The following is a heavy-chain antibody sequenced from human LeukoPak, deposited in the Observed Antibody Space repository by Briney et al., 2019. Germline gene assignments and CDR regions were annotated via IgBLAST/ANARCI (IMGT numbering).Heavy chain of an antibody. D-gene: IGHD3-3*01. CDR3: AKSRGQSGYYYYGMDV. CDR1: GFTFNRNA. Sequence: PGGSLRLSCAASGFTFNRNAISWVRQAPGKGLEWVSVISGSGGATFYADSVKGRFTISRDNSKNTLYLQMNSLRADDTAVYYCAKSRGQSGYYYYGMDVWGQGTTVTVSS. J-gene: IGHJ6*02. CDR2: ISGSGGAT. V-gene: IGHV3-23*01.